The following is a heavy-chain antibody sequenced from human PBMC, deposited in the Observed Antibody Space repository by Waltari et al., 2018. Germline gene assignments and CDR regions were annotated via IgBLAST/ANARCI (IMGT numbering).Heavy chain of an antibody. Sequence: EVQLVESGGVVVQPGGSLRLSCAASGFTFDDYTMHWVRQAPGKGLGWVSRISWDGGSTYYADSVNGRFTISRDNSKNSLYLQMNSRRTEDTALYYCAKGHRSYYYYYMDVWGKGTTVTVSS. J-gene: IGHJ6*03. CDR3: AKGHRSYYYYYMDV. CDR1: GFTFDDYT. CDR2: ISWDGGST. V-gene: IGHV3-43*01.